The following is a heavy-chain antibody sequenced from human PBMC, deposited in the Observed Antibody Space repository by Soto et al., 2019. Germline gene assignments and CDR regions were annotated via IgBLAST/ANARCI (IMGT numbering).Heavy chain of an antibody. J-gene: IGHJ4*02. D-gene: IGHD2-2*01. CDR1: GFTFSSYG. Sequence: QVQLVESGGGVVQPGRSLTLSCAASGFTFSSYGMHWVRQAPGKGLEWVAVIWYDGSNKYYADSVKGRFTISRDNSKNTLYLQMNSLRVEDTAVYYCASRSPALDYWGQGTLVTVSS. CDR2: IWYDGSNK. V-gene: IGHV3-33*01. CDR3: ASRSPALDY.